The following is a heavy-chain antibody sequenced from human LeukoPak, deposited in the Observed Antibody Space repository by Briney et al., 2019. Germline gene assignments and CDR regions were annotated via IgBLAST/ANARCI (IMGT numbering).Heavy chain of an antibody. CDR3: VRELGTDFYGLSDD. J-gene: IGHJ4*02. V-gene: IGHV3-64*01. D-gene: IGHD2/OR15-2a*01. Sequence: GGSLRLSCAASGFTFSTYAMHWVRQGPGQGLEYIASIRNNGDTTFYATSVKGRFTISRDNSMETLFLQMDRLRVDDTGVYFCVRELGTDFYGLSDDWGQGTLVIVSS. CDR2: IRNNGDTT. CDR1: GFTFSTYA.